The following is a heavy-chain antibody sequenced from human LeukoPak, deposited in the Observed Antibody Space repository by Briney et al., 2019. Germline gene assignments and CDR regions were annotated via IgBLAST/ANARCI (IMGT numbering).Heavy chain of an antibody. CDR2: INHSGST. Sequence: NPSETLSLTCAVYGGSFSGYYWSWIRQPPGKGLEWIGEINHSGSTNYNPSLKSRVTISVDTSKNQFSLKLSSVTAADTAVYYCARRGSMVRAYYYYYMDVWGKGTTVTISS. CDR3: ARRGSMVRAYYYYYMDV. J-gene: IGHJ6*03. V-gene: IGHV4-34*01. CDR1: GGSFSGYY. D-gene: IGHD3-10*01.